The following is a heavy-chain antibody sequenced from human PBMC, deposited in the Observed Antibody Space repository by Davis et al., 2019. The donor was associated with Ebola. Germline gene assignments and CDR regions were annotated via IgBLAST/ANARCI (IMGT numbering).Heavy chain of an antibody. J-gene: IGHJ4*02. CDR3: ARSFDY. CDR2: INSEGSST. Sequence: PGGSLRPSCPASGFTSSSYAMHWVRQAPGKGLVWVSRINSEGSSTSYADSVKGRFTIARDNAKNTLYLQMNSLRAEDTAVYYCARSFDYWGQGTLVTVSS. CDR1: GFTSSSYA. V-gene: IGHV3-74*01.